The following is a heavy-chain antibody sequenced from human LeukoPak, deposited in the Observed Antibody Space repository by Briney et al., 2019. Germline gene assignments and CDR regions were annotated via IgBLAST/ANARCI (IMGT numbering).Heavy chain of an antibody. CDR2: IYYSGST. V-gene: IGHV4-39*01. J-gene: IGHJ6*02. CDR1: GGSISSSSYY. Sequence: SETLSLTCTVSGGSISSSSYYWGWIRQPPGKGLEWIGSIYYSGSTYYNPSLKSRVTISVDTSKNQFSLKLSSVTAADTAVYYCARHRGSTPAEDLYYYYYGMDVWGQGTTVTVSS. CDR3: ARHRGSTPAEDLYYYYYGMDV. D-gene: IGHD3-10*01.